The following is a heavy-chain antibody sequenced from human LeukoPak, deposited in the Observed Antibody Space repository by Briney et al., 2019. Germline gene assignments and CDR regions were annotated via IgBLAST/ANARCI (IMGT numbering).Heavy chain of an antibody. CDR3: ARDQTDCSRTNCYNLHYGMDV. Sequence: GASVKVSCKASGYTFTSYYTHWVRQAPGQGLEWMGIINPSGGSTSYAQKFKDRVTMTRDTSTSIVYMELSSLRSEDTAVYYCARDQTDCSRTNCYNLHYGMDVWGQGTTVTVSS. CDR2: INPSGGST. CDR1: GYTFTSYY. V-gene: IGHV1-46*01. J-gene: IGHJ6*02. D-gene: IGHD2-2*02.